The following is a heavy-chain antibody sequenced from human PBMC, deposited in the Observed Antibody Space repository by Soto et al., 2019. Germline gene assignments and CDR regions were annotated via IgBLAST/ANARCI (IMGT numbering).Heavy chain of an antibody. V-gene: IGHV4-31*03. Sequence: SETLSLTCTVSGGSISSGGYYWSWIRQHPGKGLEWIGYIYYSGSTYYNPSLKSRVTISVDTSKNQFSLKLSSVTAADTAVYYCAGSRSKELALDYWGQGTLVTVSS. CDR3: AGSRSKELALDY. D-gene: IGHD1-26*01. CDR1: GGSISSGGYY. CDR2: IYYSGST. J-gene: IGHJ4*02.